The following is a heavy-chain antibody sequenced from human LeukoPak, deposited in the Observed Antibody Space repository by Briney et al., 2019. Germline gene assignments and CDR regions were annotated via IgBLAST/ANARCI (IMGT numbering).Heavy chain of an antibody. J-gene: IGHJ4*02. CDR3: ARDHRTYGYCSSTSCYPSY. Sequence: ASVKVSCKASGYTFTSYGISWVRQAPGQGLEWMGWISAYNGNTNYAQKLQGRVTMTTDTSTSTAYMELRSLRSDDTAVYYCARDHRTYGYCSSTSCYPSYWGQGTLVTVSS. D-gene: IGHD2-2*03. V-gene: IGHV1-18*01. CDR2: ISAYNGNT. CDR1: GYTFTSYG.